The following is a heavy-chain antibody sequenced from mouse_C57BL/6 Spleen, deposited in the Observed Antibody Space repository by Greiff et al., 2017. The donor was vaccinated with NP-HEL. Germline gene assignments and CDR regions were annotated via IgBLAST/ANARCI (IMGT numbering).Heavy chain of an antibody. CDR3: ARDQDCFDY. CDR2: ISDGGSYT. D-gene: IGHD3-2*02. V-gene: IGHV5-4*01. Sequence: EVKLMESGGGLVKPGGSLKLSCAASGFTFSSYAMSWVRQTPEKRLEWVATISDGGSYTYYPDNVKGRFTISRDNAKNNLYLQMSHLKSEDTAMYYCARDQDCFDYWGQGTTLTVSS. CDR1: GFTFSSYA. J-gene: IGHJ2*01.